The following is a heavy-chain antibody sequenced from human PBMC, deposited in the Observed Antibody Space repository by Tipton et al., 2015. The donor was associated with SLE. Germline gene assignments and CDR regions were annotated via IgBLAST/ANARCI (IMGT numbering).Heavy chain of an antibody. CDR1: GGTFSSYA. V-gene: IGHV1-69*05. CDR2: IIPIFGTA. D-gene: IGHD6-19*01. CDR3: GRVLGFSSGWYPVDY. J-gene: IGHJ4*02. Sequence: QSGAEVKKPGSSVKVSCKASGGTFSSYAISWVRQAPGQGLEWMGGIIPIFGTANYAQKFQGRVTITTDESTSTAYMELSSLRSDDSAVYYCGRVLGFSSGWYPVDYWGQGTLVSVSS.